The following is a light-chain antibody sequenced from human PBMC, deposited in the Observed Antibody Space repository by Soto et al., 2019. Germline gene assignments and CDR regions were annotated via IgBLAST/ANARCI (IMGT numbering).Light chain of an antibody. CDR1: QGISSY. J-gene: IGKJ4*01. Sequence: TQSPSSLSASTGDRVTITFRASQGISSYLAWYQQKPGQAPRLLIHGTSNRATGIPDRFSGSGSGTDFTLTFSRLEPEDFAVYYCEYYGSSITFGGGTKVDI. CDR3: EYYGSSIT. V-gene: IGKV3-20*01. CDR2: GTS.